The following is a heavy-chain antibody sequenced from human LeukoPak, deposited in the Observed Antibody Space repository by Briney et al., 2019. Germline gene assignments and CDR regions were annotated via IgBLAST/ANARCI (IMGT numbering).Heavy chain of an antibody. Sequence: PSETLSLTCTVSGGSISSSSYYWGWICQPPGKGLEWIGSIYYSGSTYYNPSLKSRVTISVDTSKNQFSLKLSSVTAADTAVYYCARADSSGYYLDYWGQGTLVTVSS. J-gene: IGHJ4*02. CDR3: ARADSSGYYLDY. CDR2: IYYSGST. V-gene: IGHV4-39*07. D-gene: IGHD3-22*01. CDR1: GGSISSSSYY.